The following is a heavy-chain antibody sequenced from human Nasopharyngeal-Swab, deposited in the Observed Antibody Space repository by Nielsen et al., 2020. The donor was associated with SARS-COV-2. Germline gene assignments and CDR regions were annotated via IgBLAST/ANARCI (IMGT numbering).Heavy chain of an antibody. CDR1: GYTFTSYG. J-gene: IGHJ6*02. CDR3: ARVVTRPYYGMDV. D-gene: IGHD4-23*01. V-gene: IGHV1-18*01. CDR2: ISAYNGNT. Sequence: ASVKVSCKASGYTFTSYGISWVRQAPGQGLEWMGWISAYNGNTNYAQKLQGRVTMTTDTSTSTAYMELRSLRSGDTAVYYCARVVTRPYYGMDVWGQGTTVTVSS.